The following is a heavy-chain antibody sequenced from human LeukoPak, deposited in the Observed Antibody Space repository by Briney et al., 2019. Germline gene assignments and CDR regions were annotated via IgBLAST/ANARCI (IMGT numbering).Heavy chain of an antibody. V-gene: IGHV3-48*01. D-gene: IGHD3-22*01. J-gene: IGHJ4*02. CDR3: ARTYYYDSTEFRFFDF. Sequence: PGGSLRLSCAASGFTFSIYGMNWVRQAPGKGLEWVSYISRSSYSIYQADSVKGRFTSSRDNAKNSLYLQMISLRAEATAVYYCARTYYYDSTEFRFFDFWGQGTLVTVSS. CDR1: GFTFSIYG. CDR2: ISRSSYSI.